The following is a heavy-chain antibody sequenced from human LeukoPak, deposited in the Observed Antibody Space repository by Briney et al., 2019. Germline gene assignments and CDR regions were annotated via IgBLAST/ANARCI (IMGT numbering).Heavy chain of an antibody. J-gene: IGHJ1*01. CDR2: INPNSGTT. D-gene: IGHD4-17*01. Sequence: ASVKVSCKASGYTFTDYYMHWVRQAPGQGLEWMGWINPNSGTTRYAQKFQGRVTMTRDTSITAAYMELSGLRSDDTAVYYCARGVTKDFQHWGQGTLVTVSS. CDR1: GYTFTDYY. CDR3: ARGVTKDFQH. V-gene: IGHV1-2*02.